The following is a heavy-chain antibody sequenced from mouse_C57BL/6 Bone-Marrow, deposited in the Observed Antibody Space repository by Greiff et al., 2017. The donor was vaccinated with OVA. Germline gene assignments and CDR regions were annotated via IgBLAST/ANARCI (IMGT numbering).Heavy chain of an antibody. J-gene: IGHJ3*01. CDR3: ARCRYGNYVAY. Sequence: VQVVESGAELARPGASVKLSCKASGYTFTSSGISWVQQRTGPGLEWIGEIYPRSGNTYYNEKFKGKATLTADKSSSTAYMELRSLTSEDSAVYFCARCRYGNYVAYWGQGTLVTVSA. CDR1: GYTFTSSG. D-gene: IGHD2-1*01. CDR2: IYPRSGNT. V-gene: IGHV1-81*01.